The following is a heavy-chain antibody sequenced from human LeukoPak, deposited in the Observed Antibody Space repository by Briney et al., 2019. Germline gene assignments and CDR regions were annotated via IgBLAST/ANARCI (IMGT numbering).Heavy chain of an antibody. D-gene: IGHD6-13*01. CDR1: GFTVSSNY. V-gene: IGHV3-66*01. CDR3: ARVSSSWYRLDY. Sequence: GGSLRLSCAASGFTVSSNYMSWVRQAPGKGLEWVSVIYSGGSTYYADSVKGRFTISRDNSKNTLYLQMNSLRAEDTAVYYCARVSSSWYRLDYWGRGTLVTVSS. CDR2: IYSGGST. J-gene: IGHJ4*02.